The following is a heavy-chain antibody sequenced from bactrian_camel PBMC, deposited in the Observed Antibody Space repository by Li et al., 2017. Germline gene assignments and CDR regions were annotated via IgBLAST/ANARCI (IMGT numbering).Heavy chain of an antibody. CDR3: AADWLGGRAYSREFLFSYEYPN. CDR2: IGNPGTT. Sequence: HVQLVESGGGSVQAGGSLRLSCAFSGYTHSPYCLGWFRQAAGKEREVVATIGNPGTTTYADSAKGRFTISKDNAKNTVYLQMNGLKLEDTAVYYCAADWLGGRAYSREFLFSYEYPNWGQGTQVTVS. D-gene: IGHD1*01. J-gene: IGHJ4*01. CDR1: GYTHSPYC. V-gene: IGHV3S53*01.